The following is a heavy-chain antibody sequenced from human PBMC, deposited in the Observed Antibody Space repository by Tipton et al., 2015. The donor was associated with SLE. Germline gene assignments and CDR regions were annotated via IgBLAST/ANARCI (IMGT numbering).Heavy chain of an antibody. CDR2: IDSQGSMN. J-gene: IGHJ4*02. Sequence: SLRLSCAASGFPFTNLWMHWVRQVPGKGLEWVAEIDSQGSMNAYADSVKDRFSIYRDNAKKTLFLEMNRLSVEDTAVYYCASLSAPSDYWGLRTLVTVSS. CDR3: ASLSAPSDY. CDR1: GFPFTNLW. V-gene: IGHV3-74*03.